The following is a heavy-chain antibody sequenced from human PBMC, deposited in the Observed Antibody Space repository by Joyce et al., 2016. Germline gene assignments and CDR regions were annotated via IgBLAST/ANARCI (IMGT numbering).Heavy chain of an antibody. CDR3: AKDYCSADCYSFDH. CDR2: IPYEGNNK. Sequence: QVQLVESGGGVVQPGGSLRLSCAASGFSFNSYGMHWVRQATGKGLEWVAVIPYEGNNKYYADSVKGRFTISRDNSKNMLYLQMNSLRAEDTAVYYCAKDYCSADCYSFDHWGQGTLVTVSS. V-gene: IGHV3-30*18. D-gene: IGHD2-21*01. J-gene: IGHJ4*02. CDR1: GFSFNSYG.